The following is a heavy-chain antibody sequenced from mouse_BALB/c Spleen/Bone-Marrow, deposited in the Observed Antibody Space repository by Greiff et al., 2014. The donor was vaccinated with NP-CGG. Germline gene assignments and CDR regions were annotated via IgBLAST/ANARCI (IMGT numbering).Heavy chain of an antibody. CDR3: ARELVRGMDY. CDR2: INPGSGGI. CDR1: GYAFTNYW. V-gene: IGHV1-54*01. D-gene: IGHD1-1*01. Sequence: QVQLKQSGAELVRPGTSVKVSCKASGYAFTNYWIEWIKQRPGQGLEWIGVINPGSGGINYNEKFKGKGTLTADKSSSTAYMQLSSLTSDDSAVYFCARELVRGMDYWGQGTSVTVSS. J-gene: IGHJ4*01.